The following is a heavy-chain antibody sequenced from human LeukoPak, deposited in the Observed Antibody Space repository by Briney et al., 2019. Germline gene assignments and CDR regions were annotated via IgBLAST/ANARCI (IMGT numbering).Heavy chain of an antibody. CDR3: ARDLGDIVVVVAATGDAFDI. V-gene: IGHV3-7*01. CDR2: IRQDGGAK. J-gene: IGHJ3*02. CDR1: GFTFSSYW. D-gene: IGHD2-15*01. Sequence: GGSLRLSCAASGFTFSSYWMSWVRQAPGKGLEWVANIRQDGGAKNYVDSVKGRFTISRDNAKNSLYLQMNSLRAEDTAVYYCARDLGDIVVVVAATGDAFDIWGQGTMVTVSS.